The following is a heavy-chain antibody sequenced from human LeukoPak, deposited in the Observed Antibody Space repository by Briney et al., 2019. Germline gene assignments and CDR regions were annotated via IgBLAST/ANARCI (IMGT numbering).Heavy chain of an antibody. Sequence: ASVKDSCEASGYTFTSYHMHWVRQAPGHGFEWMGWINPNSGGTNYAQKFQGRVTMTRDRSTSTAYMELNRLRSDDTAVYYCTPGLAAAGTSSYADYIQFWGQGTLVTVSS. J-gene: IGHJ1*01. V-gene: IGHV1-2*02. CDR2: INPNSGGT. CDR3: TPGLAAAGTSSYADYIQF. CDR1: GYTFTSYH. D-gene: IGHD6-13*01.